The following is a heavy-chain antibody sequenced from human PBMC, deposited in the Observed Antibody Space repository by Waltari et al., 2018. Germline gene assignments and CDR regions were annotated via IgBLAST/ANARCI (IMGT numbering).Heavy chain of an antibody. J-gene: IGHJ2*01. CDR1: GFILSSSY. Sequence: LVESGGGLIQPGRSLRLSCAASGFILSSSYMTWVRQVPGKGLEWVSLLSSGGTTYYTDSMKGRFTISRDSSNNTLFLQMNSLRAEDTAVYYCAKDDGYSSSFDLWGRGTLVTVSS. V-gene: IGHV3-53*01. CDR3: AKDDGYSSSFDL. D-gene: IGHD5-18*01. CDR2: LSSGGTT.